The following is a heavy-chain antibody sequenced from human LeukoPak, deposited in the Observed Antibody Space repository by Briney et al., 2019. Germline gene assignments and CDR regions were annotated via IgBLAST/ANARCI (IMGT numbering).Heavy chain of an antibody. CDR1: GYTFTSYD. Sequence: GASVKVSCKASGYTFTSYDINWVRQATGQGLEWMGWMNPNSGNTGYAQKFQGRVTMPRNTSISTAYMELRSLRSEDTAVHYCARDVAAAGPAPTTNYYYYGMDVWGQGTTVTVSS. V-gene: IGHV1-8*01. CDR2: MNPNSGNT. J-gene: IGHJ6*02. CDR3: ARDVAAAGPAPTTNYYYYGMDV. D-gene: IGHD6-13*01.